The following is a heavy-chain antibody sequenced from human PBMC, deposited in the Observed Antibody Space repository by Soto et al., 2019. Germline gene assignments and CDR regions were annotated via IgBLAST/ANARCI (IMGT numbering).Heavy chain of an antibody. CDR3: AKDGPYYYGSGSYYGVDY. CDR1: GFTFSSYT. Sequence: EVQLVKSGGGLIQPGGSLRLSCAASGFTFSSYTMHWVRQAPGKGLEYVSAISPDGRNTYYANSVKGRFTISRDNSKDTLYLQMGSLRAEDMAVYYCAKDGPYYYGSGSYYGVDYWGQGTLVTVSS. V-gene: IGHV3-64*01. D-gene: IGHD3-10*01. CDR2: ISPDGRNT. J-gene: IGHJ4*02.